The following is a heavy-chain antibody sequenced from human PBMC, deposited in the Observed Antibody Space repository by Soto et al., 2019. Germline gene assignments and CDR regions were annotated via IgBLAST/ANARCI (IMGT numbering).Heavy chain of an antibody. V-gene: IGHV3-30*18. Sequence: QVQLVESGGGVVQPGRSLRLSCVASGFTFSSYGMHWVRQAPGKGLEWVAIISYDGSNTYYADSVKGRFTISRDNSKNPLYLQMNRLRAEDTSVYYCAKEGGLSGSYYISSSYYFDYWGQGTRVTVSS. CDR1: GFTFSSYG. J-gene: IGHJ4*02. D-gene: IGHD1-26*01. CDR3: AKEGGLSGSYYISSSYYFDY. CDR2: ISYDGSNT.